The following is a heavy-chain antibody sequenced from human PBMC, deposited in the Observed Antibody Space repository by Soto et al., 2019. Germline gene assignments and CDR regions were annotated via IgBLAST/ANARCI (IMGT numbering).Heavy chain of an antibody. Sequence: NPSETLSLTGTVSVGSISSYYWSWIRQPPGKGLEWIGYIYYSGSTNYNPSLKSRVTISVDTSKNQFSLKLSSVTAADTAVYYCARWSSSGGFDYWGQGTLVTVSS. J-gene: IGHJ4*02. CDR2: IYYSGST. D-gene: IGHD6-6*01. CDR1: VGSISSYY. V-gene: IGHV4-59*01. CDR3: ARWSSSGGFDY.